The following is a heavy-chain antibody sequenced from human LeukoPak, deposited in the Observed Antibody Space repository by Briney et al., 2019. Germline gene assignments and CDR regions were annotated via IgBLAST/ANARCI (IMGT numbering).Heavy chain of an antibody. D-gene: IGHD1-26*01. CDR1: GFTFSSYS. V-gene: IGHV3-48*01. Sequence: GGSLRLSCAASGFTFSSYSMNWVRQAPGKGLEWVSYISSSSSTIYYADSMKGRFTISRDNAKNSLYLQMNSLRAEDTAVYYCARDPYSGSYGNYYYYFMDVWGKGTTVTISS. CDR3: ARDPYSGSYGNYYYYFMDV. J-gene: IGHJ6*03. CDR2: ISSSSSTI.